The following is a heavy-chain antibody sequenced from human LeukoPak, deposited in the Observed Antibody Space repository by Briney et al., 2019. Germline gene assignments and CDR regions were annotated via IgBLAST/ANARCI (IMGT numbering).Heavy chain of an antibody. CDR3: TTRITITMVRGGVMDV. CDR1: GFTFSSYA. D-gene: IGHD3-10*01. J-gene: IGHJ6*02. CDR2: LSGSGLSK. V-gene: IGHV3-23*01. Sequence: GGSLRLSCAASGFTFSSYAMNWVRQAPGKGLQWVSALSGSGLSKYYADSVKGRFTISRDNSKNTLYLQMNSLKTEDTAVYYCTTRITITMVRGGVMDVWGQGTTVTVSS.